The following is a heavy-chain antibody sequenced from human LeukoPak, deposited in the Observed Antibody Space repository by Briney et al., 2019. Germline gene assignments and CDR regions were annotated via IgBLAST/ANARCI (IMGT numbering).Heavy chain of an antibody. Sequence: GGSLRLSCAASGFIFSNYAMTWVRQAPGKGLDWVSIIDGGGGNTYYADSVKGRFTISRDNSKNTVYLQMNSLRAEDTAIYYCAKASYGSGSYFLYGMDVWGQGTTVTVSS. D-gene: IGHD3-10*01. CDR1: GFIFSNYA. V-gene: IGHV3-23*01. CDR2: IDGGGGNT. J-gene: IGHJ6*02. CDR3: AKASYGSGSYFLYGMDV.